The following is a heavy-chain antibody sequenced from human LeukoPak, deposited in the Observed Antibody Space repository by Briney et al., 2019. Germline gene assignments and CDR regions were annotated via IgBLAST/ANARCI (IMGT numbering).Heavy chain of an antibody. CDR2: IYYSGST. V-gene: IGHV4-31*03. D-gene: IGHD3-16*01. Sequence: PLQTLSLTCTVSGGSISSGGYYWSWIRQHPGKGLEWIGYIYYSGSTNYNPSLKSRVTISVDTSKNQFSLKLSSVTAADTAVYYCARATSYVRPVFDYWGQGTLVTVSS. J-gene: IGHJ4*02. CDR1: GGSISSGGYY. CDR3: ARATSYVRPVFDY.